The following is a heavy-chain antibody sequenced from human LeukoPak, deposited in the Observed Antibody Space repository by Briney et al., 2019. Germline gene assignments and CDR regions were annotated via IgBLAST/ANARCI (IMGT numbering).Heavy chain of an antibody. D-gene: IGHD3-3*01. CDR2: VKSDNDGGTT. Sequence: PGGSLRLACVAYDFTFSKAWMNWVRQAPGKGLEWVGRVKSDNDGGTTGYAGPVKDRFTISRDDSKNTLYLQMNSLKSEDTGVYYCSTDLARWSPAPPARERKRFLEWLLNDDDPIVWGHGTLVTVSS. V-gene: IGHV3-15*07. J-gene: IGHJ3*01. CDR1: DFTFSKAW. CDR3: STDLARWSPAPPARERKRFLEWLLNDDDPIV.